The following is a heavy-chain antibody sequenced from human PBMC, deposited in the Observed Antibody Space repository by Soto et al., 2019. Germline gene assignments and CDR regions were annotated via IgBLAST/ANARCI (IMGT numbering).Heavy chain of an antibody. D-gene: IGHD3-10*01. CDR1: GLTFSDHY. CDR3: ARAPYFGSGTYYYYALDV. Sequence: QVQLVESGGVLVKPGGSLRLSCAASGLTFSDHYMTWIRQAPGKGLEWISYISSSAGTIYYADSVKGRFTISRDNAKNSLYLQMNNLRVEDTAVYYCARAPYFGSGTYYYYALDVWGQGTTVTVSS. CDR2: ISSSAGTI. V-gene: IGHV3-11*01. J-gene: IGHJ6*02.